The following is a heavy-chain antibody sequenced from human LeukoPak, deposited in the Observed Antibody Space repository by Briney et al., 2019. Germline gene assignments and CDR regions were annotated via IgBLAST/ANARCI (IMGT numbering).Heavy chain of an antibody. Sequence: SETLSLTCTVSGDSISSYYWSWIRQSPGKGLEWIGYIYDSVSTNYNPSLKSRVTISMHTSKNQFSLKLSSMIAADTAIYYCARSRGSLSRHKEPYYFDYWGQGTLVTVSS. CDR1: GDSISSYY. D-gene: IGHD1-26*01. CDR2: IYDSVST. J-gene: IGHJ4*02. V-gene: IGHV4-59*01. CDR3: ARSRGSLSRHKEPYYFDY.